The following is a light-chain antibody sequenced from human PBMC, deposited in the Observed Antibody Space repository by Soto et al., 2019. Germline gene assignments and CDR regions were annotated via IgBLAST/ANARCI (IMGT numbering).Light chain of an antibody. CDR1: QNVNRY. V-gene: IGKV3-11*01. CDR3: QEHNS. CDR2: DAS. J-gene: IGKJ4*01. Sequence: ETVLTQSPATLSLSPGERATLSCSASQNVNRYVAWYQQKPGQAPRLLIYDASTRAAGVPARFSGSGSGTDFSLSISSLEPEDFAVYYCQEHNSFGGGTKVEIK.